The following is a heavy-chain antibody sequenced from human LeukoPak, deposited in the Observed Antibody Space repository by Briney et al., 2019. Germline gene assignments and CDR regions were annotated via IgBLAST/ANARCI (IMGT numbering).Heavy chain of an antibody. J-gene: IGHJ5*02. V-gene: IGHV4-31*03. CDR2: IYYSGST. CDR1: GGSNSSGGYY. CDR3: AREGEMATNWFDP. D-gene: IGHD5-24*01. Sequence: SETLSLTCTVSGGSNSSGGYYWSWIRQHPGKGLEWIGYIYYSGSTYYNPSLKSRVTISVDTSKNQFSLKLSSVTAADTAVYYCAREGEMATNWFDPWGQGTLVTVSS.